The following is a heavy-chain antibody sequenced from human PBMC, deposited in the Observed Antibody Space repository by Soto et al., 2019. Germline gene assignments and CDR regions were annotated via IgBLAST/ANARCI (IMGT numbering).Heavy chain of an antibody. D-gene: IGHD3-22*01. CDR3: AKDPNYYDSSGYYDY. Sequence: GGSLRLSCAASGFTFSSYAMSWVRQAPGKGLEWVSAISGSGGSTYYADSVKGRFTISRDNSKNTLYLQMNSLRAEDTAVYYCAKDPNYYDSSGYYDYWGQGTLVTVSS. J-gene: IGHJ4*02. CDR1: GFTFSSYA. CDR2: ISGSGGST. V-gene: IGHV3-23*01.